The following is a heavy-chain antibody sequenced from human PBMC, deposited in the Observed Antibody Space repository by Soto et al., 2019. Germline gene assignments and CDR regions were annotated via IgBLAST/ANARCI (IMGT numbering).Heavy chain of an antibody. D-gene: IGHD2-21*02. Sequence: AASVKVSCKASGFTFFTSAVQWVRQGRGQRLEWIGWIVVGSGNTNYAQKFQERVTITRDMSTNTAYMELSSLRSEDTALYYCAADPYCGGDCYFDYWGQGIMVTVSS. CDR2: IVVGSGNT. J-gene: IGHJ4*02. V-gene: IGHV1-58*01. CDR3: AADPYCGGDCYFDY. CDR1: GFTFFTSA.